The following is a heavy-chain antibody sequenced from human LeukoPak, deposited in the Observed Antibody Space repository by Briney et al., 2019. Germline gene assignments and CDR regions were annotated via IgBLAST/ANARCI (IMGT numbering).Heavy chain of an antibody. Sequence: ASVNVSCTASGYTFTSYYMHWVRQAPGQGLEWMGWISAYNGNTNYAQKLQGRVTMTTDTSTSTAYMELRSLRFDDTAVYCCARDPILRFSTTNWFDPWGQGTLVTVSS. V-gene: IGHV1-18*04. CDR3: ARDPILRFSTTNWFDP. CDR2: ISAYNGNT. J-gene: IGHJ5*02. D-gene: IGHD3-3*01. CDR1: GYTFTSYY.